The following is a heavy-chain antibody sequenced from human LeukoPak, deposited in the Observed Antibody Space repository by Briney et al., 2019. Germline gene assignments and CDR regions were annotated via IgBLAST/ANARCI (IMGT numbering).Heavy chain of an antibody. V-gene: IGHV4-31*03. J-gene: IGHJ5*02. D-gene: IGHD2-15*01. CDR3: ARVLVVVASLPGGGFDP. Sequence: NPSETLSLTCTVSGGSISSGGYYWSWIRQHPGKGLEWIGYIYYSGSTYYNPSLKSRVTISVDTSKNQFSLNLSSVTAADTAVYYCARVLVVVASLPGGGFDPWGQGTLVTVSS. CDR2: IYYSGST. CDR1: GGSISSGGYY.